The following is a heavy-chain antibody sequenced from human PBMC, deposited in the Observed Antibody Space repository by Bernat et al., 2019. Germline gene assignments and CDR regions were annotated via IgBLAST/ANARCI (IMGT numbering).Heavy chain of an antibody. CDR1: GGSISSSSYY. CDR3: ASQLLWFGELLSSLGYYYGMDV. CDR2: IYYSGST. Sequence: QLQLQESGPGLVKPSETLSLTCTVSGGSISSSSYYWGWIRQPPGKGLEWIGSIYYSGSTYYNPSLKRRVTISVDTSKNQFSLKLSSVTAADTAVYYCASQLLWFGELLSSLGYYYGMDVWGQGTTVTVSS. J-gene: IGHJ6*02. V-gene: IGHV4-39*01. D-gene: IGHD3-10*01.